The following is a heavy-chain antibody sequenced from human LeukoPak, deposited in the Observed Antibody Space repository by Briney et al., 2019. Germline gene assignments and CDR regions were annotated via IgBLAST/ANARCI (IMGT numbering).Heavy chain of an antibody. J-gene: IGHJ5*02. CDR2: IIPIFGTA. D-gene: IGHD3-9*01. CDR1: GGTFSSYA. V-gene: IGHV1-69*13. CDR3: ARDRGVDYDILTGYHNWFDP. Sequence: ASVKVSCKASGGTFSSYAISWVRQAPGQGLEWMGGIIPIFGTANYAQKFQGRVTITADESTSTAYMELSSQGSEDTAVYYCARDRGVDYDILTGYHNWFDPWGQGTLVTVSS.